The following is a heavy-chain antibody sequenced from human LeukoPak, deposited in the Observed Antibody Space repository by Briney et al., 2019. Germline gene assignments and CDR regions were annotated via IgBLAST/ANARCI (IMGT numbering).Heavy chain of an antibody. V-gene: IGHV4-30-4*07. CDR1: GGSISSGGYY. Sequence: SETLSLTCAVSGGSISSGGYYWSWIRQPPGKGLEWIGYSYYSRGTYCNPSLKSRVTISVDTSKNQFSLKLSSVTAADTAVYYCARVERHDGFLDAFDIWGQGTMVTVSS. J-gene: IGHJ3*02. CDR3: ARVERHDGFLDAFDI. CDR2: SYYSRGT. D-gene: IGHD5-24*01.